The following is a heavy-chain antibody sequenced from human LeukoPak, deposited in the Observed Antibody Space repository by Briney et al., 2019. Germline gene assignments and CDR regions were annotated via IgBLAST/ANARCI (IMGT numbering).Heavy chain of an antibody. CDR1: GVSFSGYY. J-gene: IGHJ4*02. V-gene: IGHV4-34*01. D-gene: IGHD2-2*01. Sequence: SETLSLTCAVYGVSFSGYYWSWIRQPPGKGLEWIGEINHSGSTNYNPSLKSRVTISVDTSKNQFSLKLSSVTAADTAVYYCARSNPVEPRFYYWGQGTLVTVSS. CDR2: INHSGST. CDR3: ARSNPVEPRFYY.